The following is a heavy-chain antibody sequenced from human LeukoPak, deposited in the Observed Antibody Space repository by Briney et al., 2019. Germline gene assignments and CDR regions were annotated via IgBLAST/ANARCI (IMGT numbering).Heavy chain of an antibody. Sequence: SETLSLTCTVSGGSIRSSSYNWGWIRQPPGKGLEWIGNIHYTGSTYYNPSLKSRVTISVDMSKNQFSLKLSSVTAADTAVYYCARVNPRSGYRLRAYYFDYWGQGTLVTVSS. J-gene: IGHJ4*02. D-gene: IGHD3-3*01. CDR2: IHYTGST. CDR3: ARVNPRSGYRLRAYYFDY. V-gene: IGHV4-39*07. CDR1: GGSIRSSSYN.